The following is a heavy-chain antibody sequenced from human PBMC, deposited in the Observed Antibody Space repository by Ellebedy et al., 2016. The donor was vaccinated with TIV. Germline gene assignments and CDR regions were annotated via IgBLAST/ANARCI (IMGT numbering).Heavy chain of an antibody. CDR1: GYTFTGYY. CDR3: ARDRGGVGATNGFDY. Sequence: AASVKVSCKASGYTFTGYYMHWVRQAPGQGLEWMGIINPSGGNTSYAQKLQGRVTMTRDTSTSTVYMELSSLRSEDTAVYYCARDRGGVGATNGFDYWGQGTLVTVSS. J-gene: IGHJ4*02. CDR2: INPSGGNT. D-gene: IGHD1-26*01. V-gene: IGHV1-46*04.